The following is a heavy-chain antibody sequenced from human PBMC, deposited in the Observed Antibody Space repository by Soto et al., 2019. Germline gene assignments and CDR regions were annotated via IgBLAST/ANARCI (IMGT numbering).Heavy chain of an antibody. V-gene: IGHV4-39*01. D-gene: IGHD3-22*01. CDR3: ARHFVAVVIKGWGY. Sequence: QLQLQESSPGLVKPSETLSLTCTVSGASIDRSNYYWDWIRQPPGKGLEWIGTTYYNGNAYYNPSLKSRGTMSVDTSKNQFALKLISVTAADTAVYYCARHFVAVVIKGWGYWGQGTLVTVSS. CDR2: TYYNGNA. CDR1: GASIDRSNYY. J-gene: IGHJ4*02.